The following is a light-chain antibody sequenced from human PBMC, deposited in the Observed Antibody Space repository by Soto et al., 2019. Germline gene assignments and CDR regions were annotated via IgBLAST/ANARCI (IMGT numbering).Light chain of an antibody. CDR1: QSVSSY. J-gene: IGKJ1*01. CDR3: QQRSNWPRT. V-gene: IGKV3-11*01. Sequence: EIVLTQSPATLSLSPGERATLSCRASQSVSSYLAWYQQKPGQAPRLLIYDASNRATGIPARFSGSGGGTDFTLTISSLVPEDFAVYYCQQRSNWPRTFGQGTKVEIK. CDR2: DAS.